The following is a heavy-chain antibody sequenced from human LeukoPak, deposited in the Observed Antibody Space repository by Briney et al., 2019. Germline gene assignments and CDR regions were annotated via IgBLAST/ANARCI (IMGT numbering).Heavy chain of an antibody. Sequence: GWSLRLSCAASGFTFSSYSMNWVRQAPGKGLEWVSSISSSSSYRYYADSVKCRFTISRDNAKNSLYLEVISLTAEDTAVYDCAKDDAWLRFGEWSQGTLVTVSS. D-gene: IGHD3-10*01. V-gene: IGHV3-21*04. CDR3: AKDDAWLRFGE. J-gene: IGHJ4*02. CDR1: GFTFSSYS. CDR2: ISSSSSYR.